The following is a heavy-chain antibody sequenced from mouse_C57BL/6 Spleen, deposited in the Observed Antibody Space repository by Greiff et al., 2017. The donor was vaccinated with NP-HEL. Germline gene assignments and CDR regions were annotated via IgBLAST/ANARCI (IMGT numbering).Heavy chain of an antibody. V-gene: IGHV1-15*01. CDR3: TRRDYYGSSYGFDY. J-gene: IGHJ2*01. Sequence: VQLQQSGAELVRPGASVTLSCKASGYTFTDYEMHWVKQTPVHGLEWIGAIDPETGGTAYNQKFKGKAILTADKSSSTAYMELRSLTSEDSAVYYCTRRDYYGSSYGFDYWGQGTTLTVSS. CDR2: IDPETGGT. CDR1: GYTFTDYE. D-gene: IGHD1-1*01.